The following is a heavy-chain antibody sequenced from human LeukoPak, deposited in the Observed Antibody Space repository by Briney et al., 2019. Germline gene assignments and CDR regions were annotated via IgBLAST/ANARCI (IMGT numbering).Heavy chain of an antibody. J-gene: IGHJ4*02. D-gene: IGHD4-23*01. CDR3: ERREYGGHPAYFDY. CDR2: IKPRDSET. Sequence: GESLKISCKGSGYSFTIYWIGWVRQMPGKGLEWMGIIKPRDSETVYSPSFQGQVTMSVDKSISTAYLQWSSLNASDTAMYYCERREYGGHPAYFDYWPKGTLVTVSS. CDR1: GYSFTIYW. V-gene: IGHV5-51*01.